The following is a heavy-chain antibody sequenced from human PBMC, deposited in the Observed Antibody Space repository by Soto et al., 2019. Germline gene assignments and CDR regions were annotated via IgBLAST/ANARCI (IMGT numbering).Heavy chain of an antibody. J-gene: IGHJ5*02. Sequence: SVKVSCKASGGTFSSYAISWVRQAPGQGLEWMGGIIPIFGTANYAQKFQGRVTITADESTSTAYMELSSLRSEDTAVYYCAQLKVEDLDSGWFDTWGQGTLVTVSS. CDR3: AQLKVEDLDSGWFDT. CDR2: IIPIFGTA. D-gene: IGHD1-1*01. V-gene: IGHV1-69*13. CDR1: GGTFSSYA.